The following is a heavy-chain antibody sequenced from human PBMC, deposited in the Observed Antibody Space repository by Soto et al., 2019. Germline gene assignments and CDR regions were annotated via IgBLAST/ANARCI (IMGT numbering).Heavy chain of an antibody. D-gene: IGHD3-16*02. CDR3: VKGGIGPIQGLEY. CDR2: LTGSGDNT. V-gene: IGHV3-23*01. J-gene: IGHJ4*02. Sequence: EVQLLESGGGLVQPGGSLRLSCAASGFTFNNFAMTWVRQAPGKGLEWVSSLTGSGDNTYYADSVKGRFTISRDNSKNTLYVQMNSLRVEDTAVYYCVKGGIGPIQGLEYWGQGILVTVS. CDR1: GFTFNNFA.